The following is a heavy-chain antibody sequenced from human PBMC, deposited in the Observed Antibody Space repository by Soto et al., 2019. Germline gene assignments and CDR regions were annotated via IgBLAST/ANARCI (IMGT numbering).Heavy chain of an antibody. CDR2: ISHDGSNK. CDR3: VKPNNSGWYTPYYSYFGMDV. J-gene: IGHJ6*02. Sequence: QVQLVESGGGVVQPGRSVRLSCAASGFSFSNFAMHWVRQAPGKGLEWVAVISHDGSNKYHADSVKGRFTISRDNSKNTVFLPMNSLSPEDGAVYYCVKPNNSGWYTPYYSYFGMDVWGQGTTLTVSS. V-gene: IGHV3-30*18. CDR1: GFSFSNFA. D-gene: IGHD6-19*01.